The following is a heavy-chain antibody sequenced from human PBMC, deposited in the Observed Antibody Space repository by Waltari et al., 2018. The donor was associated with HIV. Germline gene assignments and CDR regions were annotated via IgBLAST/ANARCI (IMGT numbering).Heavy chain of an antibody. Sequence: QVQLVESGGGVVQPGRSLRLSCAASGFTFSSYAMHWVRQAPGKGLEWVAVISYDGSNKYYADSVKGRFTISRDNSKNTLYLQMNSLRAEDTAVYYCARGPGGDGYWGQGTLVTVSS. J-gene: IGHJ4*02. D-gene: IGHD3-10*01. CDR2: ISYDGSNK. CDR3: ARGPGGDGY. V-gene: IGHV3-30-3*01. CDR1: GFTFSSYA.